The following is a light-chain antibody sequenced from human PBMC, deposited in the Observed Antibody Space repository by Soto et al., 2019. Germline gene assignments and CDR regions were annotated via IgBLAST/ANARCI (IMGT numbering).Light chain of an antibody. CDR3: QLGAFILYT. V-gene: IGKV1-39*01. CDR2: SAS. J-gene: IGKJ2*01. CDR1: QNIRTY. Sequence: YSLSASAGDSGTSTVRASQNIRTYLNWYQQKPGRAPKLLIHSASALPSGVPSRFSGSGSGTEFTLTMSGLQPEDVARYYCQLGAFILYTFCHVGMVDIK.